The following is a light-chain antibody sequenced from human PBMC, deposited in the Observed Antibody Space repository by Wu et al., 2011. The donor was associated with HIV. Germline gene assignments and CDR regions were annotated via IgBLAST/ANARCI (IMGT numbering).Light chain of an antibody. CDR2: GTS. V-gene: IGKV3D-20*02. CDR3: QQSSNWVVT. J-gene: IGKJ4*01. Sequence: EIVLTQSPDTLSLSPGEKATLSCRASQTVDDPYLAWYQQRRGQAPSLVIYGTSTRATGTPDRFSGSGSGTDFTLTISSLEPEDFAFYYCQQSSNWVVTFGGGTKVEI. CDR1: QTVDDPY.